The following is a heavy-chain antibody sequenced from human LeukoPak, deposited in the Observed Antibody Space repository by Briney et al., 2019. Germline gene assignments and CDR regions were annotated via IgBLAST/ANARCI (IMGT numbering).Heavy chain of an antibody. V-gene: IGHV3-21*01. D-gene: IGHD6-19*01. CDR2: ISSSSSYI. CDR3: PRGLGGSGSSFDY. J-gene: IGHJ4*02. Sequence: KPGGSLRLSCATSGFTFSSYSMNWVRQAPGKGLEWVSSISSSSSYIYYADSVKGRFTISRDNAKNSLYLQMNSLRAEDTAVYYCPRGLGGSGSSFDYWGQGTLVTVSS. CDR1: GFTFSSYS.